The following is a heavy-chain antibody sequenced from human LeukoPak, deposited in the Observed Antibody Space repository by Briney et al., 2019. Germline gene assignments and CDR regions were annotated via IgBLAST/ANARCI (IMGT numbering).Heavy chain of an antibody. D-gene: IGHD5-24*01. CDR2: IRYDGSNK. V-gene: IGHV3-30*02. CDR1: GFTFSNYG. J-gene: IGHJ4*02. CDR3: AKLRWLQSPNYFDY. Sequence: RGSLRLSCAASGFTFSNYGMHWVRQAPGKGLEWVTFIRYDGSNKYYADSVKGRFTISRDNSKNTLYLQMNSLRAEDTAVYYCAKLRWLQSPNYFDYWGQGTLVTVSS.